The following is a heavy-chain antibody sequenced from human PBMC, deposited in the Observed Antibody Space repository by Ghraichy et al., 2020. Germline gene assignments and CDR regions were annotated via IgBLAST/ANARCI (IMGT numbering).Heavy chain of an antibody. D-gene: IGHD6-19*01. V-gene: IGHV4-4*07. CDR1: GGSISSYY. CDR2: IYTSGST. J-gene: IGHJ4*02. Sequence: SETLSLTCTVSGGSISSYYWSWIRQPAGKGLEWIGRIYTSGSTNYNPSLKSRVTMSVDTSKNQFSLKLSSVTAADTAVYYCARAVAGSKRSPYYFDYWGQGTLLTVSS. CDR3: ARAVAGSKRSPYYFDY.